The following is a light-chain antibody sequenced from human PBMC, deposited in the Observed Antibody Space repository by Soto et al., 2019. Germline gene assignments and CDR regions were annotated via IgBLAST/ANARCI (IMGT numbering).Light chain of an antibody. J-gene: IGLJ1*01. V-gene: IGLV2-14*01. Sequence: QSALTQPASVSGSPGQSITISCTGTSSDVGGYNYVSWYQQHPGKAPNLMIYDVSNRPSGVSNRFSGSKSGNTASLTISGLQAEDEADYYCSSYTSSSTLLGTGTKVTVL. CDR3: SSYTSSSTL. CDR1: SSDVGGYNY. CDR2: DVS.